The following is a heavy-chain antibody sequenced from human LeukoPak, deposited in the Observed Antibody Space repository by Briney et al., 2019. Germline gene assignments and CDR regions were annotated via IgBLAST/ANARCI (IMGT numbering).Heavy chain of an antibody. J-gene: IGHJ4*02. CDR3: ASTLTMVPSPFSG. V-gene: IGHV1-18*01. Sequence: ASVKVSCKASGYTFTSYGISWVRQAPGQGLEWMGWISAYNGNTNYAQKLQGRVTMTRDTSISTAYMELSRLRSDDTAVYYCASTLTMVPSPFSGWGQGTLVTVSS. D-gene: IGHD3-10*01. CDR1: GYTFTSYG. CDR2: ISAYNGNT.